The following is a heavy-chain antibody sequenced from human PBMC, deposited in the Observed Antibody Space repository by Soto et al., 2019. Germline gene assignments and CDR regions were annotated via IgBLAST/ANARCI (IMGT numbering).Heavy chain of an antibody. J-gene: IGHJ3*02. CDR3: ARQDYYDSSGYRHDAFDI. D-gene: IGHD3-22*01. V-gene: IGHV5-10-1*01. CDR2: IDPSDSYT. CDR1: GYSFTSYW. Sequence: GESLKISCKGSGYSFTSYWISWVRQMPGKGLEWMGRIDPSDSYTNYSPSFQGHVTISADKSISTAYLQWSSLKASDTAMYYCARQDYYDSSGYRHDAFDIWGQGTTVNVSS.